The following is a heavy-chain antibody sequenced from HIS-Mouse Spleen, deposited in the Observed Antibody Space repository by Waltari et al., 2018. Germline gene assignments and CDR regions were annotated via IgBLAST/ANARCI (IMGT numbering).Heavy chain of an antibody. J-gene: IGHJ2*01. CDR1: VGAISSSRYY. D-gene: IGHD6-13*01. CDR3: AREIPYSSSWYDWYFDL. CDR2: ICYSGST. Sequence: QLQLQESGPGLVKPSETLSLTCTVSVGAISSSRYYWGWLRQPSGKGLEWMGSICYSGSTYYNPSLKSRVTISVDTSKNQFSLKLSSVTAADTAVYYCAREIPYSSSWYDWYFDLWGRGTLVTVSS. V-gene: IGHV4-39*07.